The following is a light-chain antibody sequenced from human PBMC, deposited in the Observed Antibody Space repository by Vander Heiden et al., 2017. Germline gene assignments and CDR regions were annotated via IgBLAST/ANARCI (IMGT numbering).Light chain of an antibody. CDR2: GAS. CDR3: QHFGDSPS. V-gene: IGKV3-20*01. CDR1: QSVISTY. J-gene: IGKJ3*01. Sequence: EIVLTQSPGTLSLSPGERATLSCRASQSVISTYLVWYQQKPGQAPRLFIYGASSRATGIPDRFSGSGSGTDFTLTISRLEPEDFAVYYCQHFGDSPSFGPGTKVEI.